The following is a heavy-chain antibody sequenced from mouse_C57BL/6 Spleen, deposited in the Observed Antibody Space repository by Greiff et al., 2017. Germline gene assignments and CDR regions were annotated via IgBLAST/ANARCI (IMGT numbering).Heavy chain of an antibody. CDR2: ISYDGSN. Sequence: EVKLVESGPGLVKPSQSLSLTCSVTGYSITSGYYWNWIRQFPGNKLEWMGYISYDGSNNYNPSLKNRISITRDTSKNQFFLKLNSVTTEDTATYYCARVVTTVVERYFDVWGTGTTVTVSS. J-gene: IGHJ1*03. D-gene: IGHD1-1*01. CDR1: GYSITSGYY. CDR3: ARVVTTVVERYFDV. V-gene: IGHV3-6*01.